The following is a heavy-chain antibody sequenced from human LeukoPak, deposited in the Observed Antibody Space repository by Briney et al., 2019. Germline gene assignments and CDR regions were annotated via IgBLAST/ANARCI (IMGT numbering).Heavy chain of an antibody. Sequence: SETLSLTCGVYGESFSDYYYNWIRQPPGKGLEWIGEVNPSGITNYNPSLKSRITVSVDTSKKHFSLKLSSVTAADTAVYYCARGRFKFVARNAFDIWDQGTMVTVSS. V-gene: IGHV4-34*01. CDR3: ARGRFKFVARNAFDI. CDR1: GESFSDYY. D-gene: IGHD3-10*01. J-gene: IGHJ3*02. CDR2: VNPSGIT.